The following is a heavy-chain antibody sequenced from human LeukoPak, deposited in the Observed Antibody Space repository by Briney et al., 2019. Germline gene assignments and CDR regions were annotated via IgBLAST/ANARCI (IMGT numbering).Heavy chain of an antibody. V-gene: IGHV4-34*01. J-gene: IGHJ5*02. CDR2: INHSGST. CDR3: ARASSHFYYDSSGYYKRWFDP. D-gene: IGHD3-22*01. CDR1: GGSFSGYY. Sequence: SETLSLTCAVYGGSFSGYYWSWIRQPPGKGLEWIGEINHSGSTNYNPSLKSRVTISVDTSKNQFSLKLSSVTAADTAVYYCARASSHFYYDSSGYYKRWFDPWGQGTLVTVSS.